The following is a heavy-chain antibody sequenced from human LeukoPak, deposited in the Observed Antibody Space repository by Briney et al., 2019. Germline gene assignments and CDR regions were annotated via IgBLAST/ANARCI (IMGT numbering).Heavy chain of an antibody. V-gene: IGHV1-18*01. CDR1: GYTFTSYG. CDR2: ISAYNGNT. D-gene: IGHD6-13*01. CDR3: AREGIAAAGKFYYYMDV. Sequence: ASVKVSCMASGYTFTSYGISWVRQAPGQGLEWMGWISAYNGNTNYAQKLQGRVTMTTDTSTSTAYMELRSLRSDDTAVYYCAREGIAAAGKFYYYMDVWGKGTTVTVSS. J-gene: IGHJ6*03.